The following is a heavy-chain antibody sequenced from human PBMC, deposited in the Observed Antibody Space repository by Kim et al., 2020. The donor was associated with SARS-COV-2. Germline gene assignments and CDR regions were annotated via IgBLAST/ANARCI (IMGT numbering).Heavy chain of an antibody. V-gene: IGHV1-3*01. Sequence: ASVKVSCKASGYTFTSYAMHWVRQAPGQRLEWMGWINAGNGNTKYSQKFQGRVTITRDTSASTAYMELSSLRSEDTAVYYCASGGVLRYFDWLLEFDYWGQGTLVTVSS. CDR2: INAGNGNT. J-gene: IGHJ4*02. D-gene: IGHD3-9*01. CDR3: ASGGVLRYFDWLLEFDY. CDR1: GYTFTSYA.